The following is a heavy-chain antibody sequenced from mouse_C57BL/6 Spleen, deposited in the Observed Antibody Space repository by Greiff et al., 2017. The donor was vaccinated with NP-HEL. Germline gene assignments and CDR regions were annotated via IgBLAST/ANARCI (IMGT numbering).Heavy chain of an antibody. CDR1: GYTFTSYW. D-gene: IGHD1-1*01. J-gene: IGHJ2*01. CDR2: IDPSDSYT. Sequence: QVQLQQPGAELVKPGASVKLSCKASGYTFTSYWMQWVKQRPGQGLEWIGEIDPSDSYTNYNQKFKGKATLTVDSSSSTAYMQLSSLTSEDSAVYYCARRPILLRNFDYWGQGTTLTVSS. CDR3: ARRPILLRNFDY. V-gene: IGHV1-50*01.